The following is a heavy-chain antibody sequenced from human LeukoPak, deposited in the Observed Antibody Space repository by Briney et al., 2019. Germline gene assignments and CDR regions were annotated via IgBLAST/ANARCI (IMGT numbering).Heavy chain of an antibody. CDR2: ISGSGGST. CDR3: ARDLYCSSTSCTLPGMDV. Sequence: GGSLRLSCAASGFTFSSYAMSWVRQAPGKGLEWVSAISGSGGSTYYADSVKGRFTISRDNSKNSLYLQMNSLRAEDTAVYYCARDLYCSSTSCTLPGMDVWGQGTTVTVSS. D-gene: IGHD2-2*01. J-gene: IGHJ6*02. CDR1: GFTFSSYA. V-gene: IGHV3-23*01.